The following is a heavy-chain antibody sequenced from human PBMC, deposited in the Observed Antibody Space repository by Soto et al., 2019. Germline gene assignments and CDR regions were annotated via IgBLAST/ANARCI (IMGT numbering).Heavy chain of an antibody. CDR1: GGSISSGGYY. CDR3: ARAGHSSSSEGANWFDS. D-gene: IGHD6-6*01. J-gene: IGHJ5*01. V-gene: IGHV4-31*03. CDR2: IYYSGST. Sequence: SETLSLTCTVSGGSISSGGYYWSWIRQHPGKGLEWIGYIYYSGSTYYNPSLKSRVTISVDTSKNQFSLNLSSVTAADTAVYYCARAGHSSSSEGANWFDSWGQGTLVTVSS.